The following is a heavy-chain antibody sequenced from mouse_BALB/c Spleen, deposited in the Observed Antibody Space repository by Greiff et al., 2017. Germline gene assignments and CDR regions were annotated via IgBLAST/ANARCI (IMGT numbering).Heavy chain of an antibody. CDR2: ISSGSSTI. CDR1: GFTFSSFG. CDR3: ARSLYYGSRGFAY. J-gene: IGHJ3*01. V-gene: IGHV5-17*02. D-gene: IGHD1-1*01. Sequence: EVHLLESGGGLVQPGGSRKLSCAASGFTFSSFGMHWVRQAPEKGLEWVAYISSGSSTIYYADTVKGRFTISRDNPKNTLFLQMTSLRSEDTAMYYCARSLYYGSRGFAYWGQGTLVTVSA.